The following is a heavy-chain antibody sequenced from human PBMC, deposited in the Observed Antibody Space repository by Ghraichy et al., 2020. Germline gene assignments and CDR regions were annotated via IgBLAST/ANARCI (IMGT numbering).Heavy chain of an antibody. CDR1: GGTFSSYA. CDR2: IIPIFGTA. J-gene: IGHJ6*02. CDR3: ARGPSYSNYVRYYYYYGMDV. D-gene: IGHD4-11*01. Sequence: SVKVSCKASGGTFSSYAISWVRQAPGQGLEWMGGIIPIFGTANYAQKFQGRVTITADESTSTAYMELSSLRSEDTAVYYCARGPSYSNYVRYYYYYGMDVWGQGTTVTVSS. V-gene: IGHV1-69*13.